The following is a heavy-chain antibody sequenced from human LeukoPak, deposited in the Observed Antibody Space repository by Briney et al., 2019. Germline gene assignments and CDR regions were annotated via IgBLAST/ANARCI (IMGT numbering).Heavy chain of an antibody. D-gene: IGHD6-13*01. CDR1: GGSISSYY. J-gene: IGHJ5*02. CDR3: ARVKRGIAAAGSMNWFDP. V-gene: IGHV4-59*01. Sequence: PSETLSLTCTVSGGSISSYYWSWIRQPPGKGLEWIGYTYYSGSTNYNPSLKSRVTISVDTSKNQSSLKLTSVTAADTAVYYCARVKRGIAAAGSMNWFDPWGQGTLVTVSS. CDR2: TYYSGST.